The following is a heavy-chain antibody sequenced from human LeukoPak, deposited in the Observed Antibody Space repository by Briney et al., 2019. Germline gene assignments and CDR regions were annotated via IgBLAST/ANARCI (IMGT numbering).Heavy chain of an antibody. V-gene: IGHV3-9*01. CDR3: AKGPRENDDYFDY. CDR2: ISWNSGSI. D-gene: IGHD1-26*01. Sequence: GRSLRLSCAASGFTFDDYGMHWVRQAPGKGLEWVSGISWNSGSIGYADSVEGRFTIPRDNAKNSLYLQNNSLRAEDTALYYCAKGPRENDDYFDYWGQGTLVTVSS. J-gene: IGHJ4*02. CDR1: GFTFDDYG.